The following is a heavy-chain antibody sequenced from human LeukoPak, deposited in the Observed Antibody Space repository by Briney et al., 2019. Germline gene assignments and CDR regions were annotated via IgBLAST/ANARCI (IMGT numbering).Heavy chain of an antibody. Sequence: PSETLSLTCAVYGGSFSGYYWSWIRQPPGKGLEWIGEINHSGSTNYNPSLKSRVTISVDTSKNQSSLKLSSVTAADTAVYYCARALRTTVTRFFDYWGQGTLVTVSS. CDR3: ARALRTTVTRFFDY. J-gene: IGHJ4*02. CDR1: GGSFSGYY. CDR2: INHSGST. D-gene: IGHD4-17*01. V-gene: IGHV4-34*01.